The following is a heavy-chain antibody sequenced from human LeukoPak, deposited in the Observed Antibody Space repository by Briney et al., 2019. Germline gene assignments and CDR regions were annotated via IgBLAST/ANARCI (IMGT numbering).Heavy chain of an antibody. Sequence: SETLSLTCAVYGWSFSGYYWSWIRQPPGKGLEWIGDINHSGSTNYNPSLKSRVTISLDTSKNQFSLKLSSVTAADTAVYYCARGGGRRTYRSGWYWFDPWGQGTLVPVSS. V-gene: IGHV4-34*01. D-gene: IGHD6-19*01. CDR2: INHSGST. CDR1: GWSFSGYY. J-gene: IGHJ5*02. CDR3: ARGGGRRTYRSGWYWFDP.